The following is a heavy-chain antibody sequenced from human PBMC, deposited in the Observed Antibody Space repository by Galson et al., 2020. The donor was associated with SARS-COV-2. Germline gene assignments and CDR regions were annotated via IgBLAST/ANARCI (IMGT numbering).Heavy chain of an antibody. J-gene: IGHJ4*02. CDR2: IYPEDSET. CDR3: ARLYYDILSGYSGAVLDY. D-gene: IGHD3-9*01. Sequence: GESLKISCKCSGYSFSSHWIGWVRQRPGKGLEWMGIIYPEDSETRYSPSFQGQVTISSDKSISTAYLQWSSLKASDTAMYYCARLYYDILSGYSGAVLDYWGQGTLVTVSS. CDR1: GYSFSSHW. V-gene: IGHV5-51*01.